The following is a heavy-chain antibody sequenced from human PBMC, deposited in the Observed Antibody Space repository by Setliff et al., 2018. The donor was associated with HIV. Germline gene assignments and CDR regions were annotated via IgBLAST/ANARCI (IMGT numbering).Heavy chain of an antibody. D-gene: IGHD1-26*01. J-gene: IGHJ4*02. CDR1: VFTFNNYG. CDR2: IRYDGSQK. CDR3: ATDCAVVGGTGSLDS. V-gene: IGHV3-30*02. Sequence: GGSLRLSCAASVFTFNNYGMNWVRQAPGKGLEWVAFIRYDGSQKYYVDSVKGRFTISRDNSKNSLYLQMNSLRVEDTAVYYCATDCAVVGGTGSLDSWGQGTLVTVSS.